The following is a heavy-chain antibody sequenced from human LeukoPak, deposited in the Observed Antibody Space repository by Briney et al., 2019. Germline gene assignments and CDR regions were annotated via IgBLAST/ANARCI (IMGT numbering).Heavy chain of an antibody. V-gene: IGHV3-48*01. J-gene: IGHJ5*02. Sequence: GGSLRLSCAASGFTFSSYSMNWVRQAPGKGLEWVSYISSASNTICYADSVKGRFTISRDNAKNSLYLQMNSLRAEDTAMYYCARGGWFGDNNWFDPWGQGTLVTVSS. CDR1: GFTFSSYS. CDR2: ISSASNTI. D-gene: IGHD3-10*01. CDR3: ARGGWFGDNNWFDP.